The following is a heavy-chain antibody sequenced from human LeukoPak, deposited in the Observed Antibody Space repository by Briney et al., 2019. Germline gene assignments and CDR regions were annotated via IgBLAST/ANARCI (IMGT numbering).Heavy chain of an antibody. CDR2: IIPVLNIT. D-gene: IGHD5-18*01. CDR3: ARDQGLTAPPPYGLDV. CDR1: GGTFSSSA. V-gene: IGHV1-69*04. Sequence: SVKVSCKTSGGTFSSSAITWVRQAPGQGLERMGRIIPVLNITTYAQKFQGSVTITADTSTSTVYMELSSLRSEETAVYYCARDQGLTAPPPYGLDVWGQGTRSSSP. J-gene: IGHJ6*02.